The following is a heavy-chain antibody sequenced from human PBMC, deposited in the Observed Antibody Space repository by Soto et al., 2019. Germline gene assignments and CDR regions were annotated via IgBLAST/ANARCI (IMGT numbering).Heavy chain of an antibody. D-gene: IGHD2-15*01. CDR1: GYTFTGYY. CDR3: ARGGYCSGGSCEYYFDY. Sequence: ASVKVSCKASGYTFTGYYMHWVRQAPGQGRERMGWINPNSGGTNYAQKFQGWVTMTRDPSISTAYMELSRLRSDDTAVYYCARGGYCSGGSCEYYFDYWGQGTLVTVSS. J-gene: IGHJ4*02. CDR2: INPNSGGT. V-gene: IGHV1-2*04.